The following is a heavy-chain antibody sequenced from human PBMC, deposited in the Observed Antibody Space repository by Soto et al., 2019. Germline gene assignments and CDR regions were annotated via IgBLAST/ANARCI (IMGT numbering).Heavy chain of an antibody. V-gene: IGHV4-59*01. Sequence: LSLTRTVSGGSMIAYYWNWMRQPPGKGLQWIGYTYYSGSTTYNPSLKSRVTISVDSSKNQFSLKLDSVTPADTAVYYCARVRGTAGKRYFDYWGPGTLVTVSS. D-gene: IGHD6-13*01. J-gene: IGHJ4*02. CDR1: GGSMIAYY. CDR2: TYYSGST. CDR3: ARVRGTAGKRYFDY.